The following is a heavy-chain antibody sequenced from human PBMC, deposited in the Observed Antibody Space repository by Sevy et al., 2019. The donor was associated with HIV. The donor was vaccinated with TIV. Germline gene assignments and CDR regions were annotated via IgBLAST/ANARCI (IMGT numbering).Heavy chain of an antibody. J-gene: IGHJ4*02. D-gene: IGHD5-12*01. CDR2: ISSLSTYT. CDR3: ARVDEQRWLRLYYFDY. V-gene: IGHV3-11*06. Sequence: GGSLRLSCAASGLTFSDYHMNWIRQAPGKGLEWVSYISSLSTYTNYADSVKGRFTISRDNSKNTLYLQMNSLRAEDTAVYYCARVDEQRWLRLYYFDYWGQGTLVTVSS. CDR1: GLTFSDYH.